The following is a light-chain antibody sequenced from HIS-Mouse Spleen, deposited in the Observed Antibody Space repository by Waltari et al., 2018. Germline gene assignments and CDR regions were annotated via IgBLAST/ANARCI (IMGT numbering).Light chain of an antibody. J-gene: IGKJ3*01. CDR2: GAS. CDR3: QQYDNLPFT. CDR1: QSVSSN. V-gene: IGKV3-15*01. Sequence: EIVMTQSPATLSVSPGERATLSCRASQSVSSNLAWYQQKPCQAPRLLIYGASTRATGIPARFSGSGSGTEFTLTISSMQSEDIATYYCQQYDNLPFTFGPGTKVDIK.